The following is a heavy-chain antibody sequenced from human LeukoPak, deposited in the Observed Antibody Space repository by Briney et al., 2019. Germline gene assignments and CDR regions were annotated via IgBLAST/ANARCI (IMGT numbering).Heavy chain of an antibody. Sequence: ASVKVSCKASGYTFTSYYMHWVRQAPGQGLEWMGIINPSGGSTSYAQKFQGRVTMTRDTSISTAYMELSRLRSDDTAVYYCAREVGLTNYYDSSGMDWFDPRGQGTLVTVSS. CDR2: INPSGGST. CDR3: AREVGLTNYYDSSGMDWFDP. J-gene: IGHJ5*02. V-gene: IGHV1-46*01. CDR1: GYTFTSYY. D-gene: IGHD3-22*01.